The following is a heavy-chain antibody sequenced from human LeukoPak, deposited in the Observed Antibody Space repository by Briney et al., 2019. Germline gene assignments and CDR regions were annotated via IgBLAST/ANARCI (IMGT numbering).Heavy chain of an antibody. J-gene: IGHJ4*02. D-gene: IGHD3-22*01. V-gene: IGHV3-11*01. Sequence: LSLTCAVYGGSFSGYYWSWIRQPPGKGLEWVSYISSSGSTISYADSVKGRFTISRDNAKNSLYLQMNSLRAEDTAVYYCTTAAGDYYDTSGYFFDYWGQGTLVTVSS. CDR3: TTAAGDYYDTSGYFFDY. CDR1: GGSFSGYY. CDR2: ISSSGSTI.